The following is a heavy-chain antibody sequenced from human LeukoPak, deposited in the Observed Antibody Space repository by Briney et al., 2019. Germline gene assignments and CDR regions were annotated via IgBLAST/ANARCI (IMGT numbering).Heavy chain of an antibody. CDR3: ARDHALYYFDY. D-gene: IGHD2-2*01. CDR2: IKQDGSEK. CDR1: GFMFSSYW. Sequence: GGSLRLSRAASGFMFSSYWMSWVRQAPGKGLEWVANIKQDGSEKYYVDSVKGRFTISRDNAKNSLYLQMSSLRAEDTAVYYCARDHALYYFDYWGQGTLVTVSS. V-gene: IGHV3-7*01. J-gene: IGHJ4*02.